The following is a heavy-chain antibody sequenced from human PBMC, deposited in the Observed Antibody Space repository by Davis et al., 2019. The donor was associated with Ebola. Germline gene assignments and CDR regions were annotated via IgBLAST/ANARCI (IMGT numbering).Heavy chain of an antibody. Sequence: GESLKISCAASGFTFSHYAMSWVRQAPGKGLEWVSGISGSGATTYYADSVKGRFTISRDNAKNTLYLQMNSLRAEDTAVYYCAKSFLYCSSTSCYTSYGMDVWGQGTTVTVSS. CDR1: GFTFSHYA. J-gene: IGHJ6*02. V-gene: IGHV3-23*01. CDR3: AKSFLYCSSTSCYTSYGMDV. CDR2: ISGSGATT. D-gene: IGHD2-2*02.